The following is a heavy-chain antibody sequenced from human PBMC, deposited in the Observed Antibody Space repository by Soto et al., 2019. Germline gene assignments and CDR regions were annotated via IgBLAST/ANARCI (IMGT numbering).Heavy chain of an antibody. J-gene: IGHJ6*02. Sequence: SVKVSCKASGGTFSSYRINWVRQAPGQGLEWVGGIVPIYRTADYAQKFQGRVTITADESARTSYMELRSLKSQDTAAYFCAKKDDHKDDQPCYYGMDIWGQGTTVTVSS. CDR3: AKKDDHKDDQPCYYGMDI. CDR1: GGTFSSYR. D-gene: IGHD3-10*01. CDR2: IVPIYRTA. V-gene: IGHV1-69*13.